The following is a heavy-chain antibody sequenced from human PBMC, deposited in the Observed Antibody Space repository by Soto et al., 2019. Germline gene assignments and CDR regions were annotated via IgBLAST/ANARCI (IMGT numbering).Heavy chain of an antibody. V-gene: IGHV1-18*01. CDR3: ARDGRGSSIAALIDLEYNWFDP. Sequence: ASVKVSCKASGYTFTSYGISWVRQAPGQGLEWMGWISAYNGNTNYAQKLQGRVTMTTDTSTSTAYMELRSLRSDDTAVYYCARDGRGSSIAALIDLEYNWFDPWGQGTLVTVSS. D-gene: IGHD6-6*01. CDR2: ISAYNGNT. J-gene: IGHJ5*02. CDR1: GYTFTSYG.